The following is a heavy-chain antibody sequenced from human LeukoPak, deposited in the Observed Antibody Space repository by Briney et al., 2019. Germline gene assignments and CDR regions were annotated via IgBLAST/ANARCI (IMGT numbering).Heavy chain of an antibody. V-gene: IGHV1-18*01. CDR2: ISAYNGNT. J-gene: IGHJ4*02. Sequence: ASVKFSCKASGYTFTSYGISWVRQAPGQGRAWMGWISAYNGNTNYAQKLQGSVTITTDTSTGTAYMELRSLRSDDTAGYYCERDRGSSSWYFDYWGQGTLVTVSS. D-gene: IGHD6-13*01. CDR1: GYTFTSYG. CDR3: ERDRGSSSWYFDY.